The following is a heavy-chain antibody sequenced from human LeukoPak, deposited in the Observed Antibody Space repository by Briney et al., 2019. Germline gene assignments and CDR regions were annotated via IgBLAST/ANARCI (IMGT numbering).Heavy chain of an antibody. CDR3: ARKLIPDSYGMDV. V-gene: IGHV1-18*04. Sequence: ASVKVSCKASGYTFTGYYIHWVRQAPGQGLEWMGWISAYNGNTNYAQKLQGRVTMTTDTSTSTAYMELRSLRSDDTAVYYCARKLIPDSYGMDVWGQGTTVTVSS. CDR1: GYTFTGYY. CDR2: ISAYNGNT. D-gene: IGHD2-15*01. J-gene: IGHJ6*02.